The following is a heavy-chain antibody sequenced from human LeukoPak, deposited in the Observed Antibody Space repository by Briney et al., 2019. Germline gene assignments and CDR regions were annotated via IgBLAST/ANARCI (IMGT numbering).Heavy chain of an antibody. D-gene: IGHD3-10*01. CDR1: GGSISSYY. Sequence: SETLSLTCTVSGGSISSYYWSWIRQPPGKGLEWIGYIYYSGSTNYNPSLKSRVTISVDTSKNQFSLKLSSVTAADTAVYYCARAMVRGLNNWFDPWGQGTLVTVSS. V-gene: IGHV4-59*08. CDR3: ARAMVRGLNNWFDP. J-gene: IGHJ5*02. CDR2: IYYSGST.